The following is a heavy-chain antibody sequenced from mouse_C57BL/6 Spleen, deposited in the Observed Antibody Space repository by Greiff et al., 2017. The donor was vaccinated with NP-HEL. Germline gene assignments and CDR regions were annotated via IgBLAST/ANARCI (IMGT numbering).Heavy chain of an antibody. Sequence: VQLQQSGAELVRPGASVPLSCKASGYTFTDYELHWVKQTPVHGLEWIGAIDPETGGTAYNQKFKGKAILTADKSSSTAYMELRSLTSEDSAVYYCTRNGMDSSGHYAMDYWGQGTSVTVSS. J-gene: IGHJ4*01. V-gene: IGHV1-15*01. D-gene: IGHD3-2*02. CDR3: TRNGMDSSGHYAMDY. CDR1: GYTFTDYE. CDR2: IDPETGGT.